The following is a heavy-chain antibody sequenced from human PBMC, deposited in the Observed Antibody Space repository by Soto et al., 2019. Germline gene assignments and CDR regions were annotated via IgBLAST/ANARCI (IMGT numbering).Heavy chain of an antibody. CDR2: IYYSGST. CDR1: GGSISSSSYY. J-gene: IGHJ6*02. CDR3: ARFGGANYYGSGSYYGMDV. V-gene: IGHV4-39*01. D-gene: IGHD3-10*01. Sequence: SETLSLTCTVSGGSISSSSYYWGWIRQPPGKGLEWIGSIYYSGSTYYNPSLKSRVTISVDTSKNQFSLKLSSVTAADTAVYYCARFGGANYYGSGSYYGMDVWGQGTTVTVLL.